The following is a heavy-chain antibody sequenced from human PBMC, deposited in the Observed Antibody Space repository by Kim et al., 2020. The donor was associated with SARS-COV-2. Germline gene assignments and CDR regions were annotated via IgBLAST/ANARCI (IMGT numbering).Heavy chain of an antibody. J-gene: IGHJ4*02. CDR3: ARLGSYDSSGYYHYHGDY. V-gene: IGHV4-39*01. Sequence: KSRVTMSGDTSKNQFSLKLSSVTAADTAVYYCARLGSYDSSGYYHYHGDYWGQGTLVTVSS. D-gene: IGHD3-22*01.